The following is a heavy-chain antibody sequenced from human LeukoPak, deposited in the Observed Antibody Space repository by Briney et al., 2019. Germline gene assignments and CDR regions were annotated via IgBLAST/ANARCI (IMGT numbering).Heavy chain of an antibody. CDR2: IIPILGIA. Sequence: SVKVSCKASGGTFSSYAISWVRQAPGQGLEWMGRIIPILGIANYAQKFQGRVTITADKSTSTAYMELSSLRSENTAVYYCARGYSYDSLGYWGQGTLVTVSS. D-gene: IGHD5-18*01. CDR3: ARGYSYDSLGY. CDR1: GGTFSSYA. J-gene: IGHJ4*02. V-gene: IGHV1-69*04.